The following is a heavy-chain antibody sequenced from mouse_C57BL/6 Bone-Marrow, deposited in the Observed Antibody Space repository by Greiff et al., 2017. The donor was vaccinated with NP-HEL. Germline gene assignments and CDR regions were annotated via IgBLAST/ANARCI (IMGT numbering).Heavy chain of an antibody. Sequence: VKLQQPGAELVKPGASVKLSCKASGYTFTNYWMHWVKQRPGRGLEWIGKIDPNSGGTKYNEKFKSKATLTVDKSSSTAYMQLSSLTSEDSAVYKCARYDYGSGYVDYWGQGTTLTVSS. J-gene: IGHJ2*01. D-gene: IGHD1-1*01. CDR2: IDPNSGGT. CDR3: ARYDYGSGYVDY. CDR1: GYTFTNYW. V-gene: IGHV1-72*01.